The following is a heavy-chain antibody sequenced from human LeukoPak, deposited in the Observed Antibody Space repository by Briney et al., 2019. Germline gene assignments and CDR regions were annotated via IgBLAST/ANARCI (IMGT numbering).Heavy chain of an antibody. CDR2: ISGSSNNI. V-gene: IGHV3-48*01. Sequence: PGGSLRLSCAASGFTFSRYSMNWVRQAPGKGLEWLSYISGSSNNIYYADSVKGRFTVSRDNAKNSLYLQMDSLRADDAAVFYCARGGTGDRNYFDNWGQGTLVTVSS. D-gene: IGHD7-27*01. J-gene: IGHJ4*02. CDR3: ARGGTGDRNYFDN. CDR1: GFTFSRYS.